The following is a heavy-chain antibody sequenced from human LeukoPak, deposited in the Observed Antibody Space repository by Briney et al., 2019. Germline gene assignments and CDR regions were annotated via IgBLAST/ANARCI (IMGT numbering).Heavy chain of an antibody. J-gene: IGHJ4*02. CDR1: GFTFSSYW. CDR3: ARDLSQSLLLYDY. Sequence: PGGSLRLSCAASGFTFSSYWMSWVRQAPGKGLEWVANIKQDGSEKYYVDSVKGRFTISRDNSKNTLYLQMNSLRPEDTAVYYCARDLSQSLLLYDYWGQGTLVTVSS. CDR2: IKQDGSEK. D-gene: IGHD2-2*02. V-gene: IGHV3-7*01.